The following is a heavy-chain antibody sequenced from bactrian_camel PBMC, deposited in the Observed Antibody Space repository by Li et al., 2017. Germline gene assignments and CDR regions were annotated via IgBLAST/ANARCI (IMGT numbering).Heavy chain of an antibody. V-gene: IGHV3S10*01. J-gene: IGHJ4*01. CDR1: GFTFGTYH. CDR2: ISSVGST. D-gene: IGHD1*01. Sequence: VQLVESGGGLVQPGGSLRLSCAASGFTFGTYHMSWVRQAPGKGLEWVSGISSVGSTYYADSVKGRFTISQDNAQNAIYLQLDSLKPEDTAMYYCGADPPATWCRPKASFGYLGQGTQVTVS.